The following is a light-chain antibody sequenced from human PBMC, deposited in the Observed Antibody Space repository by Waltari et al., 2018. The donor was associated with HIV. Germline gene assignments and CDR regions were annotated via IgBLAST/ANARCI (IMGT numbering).Light chain of an antibody. Sequence: DVVMTQSPLSLSVSLGQPASISCKSSQCLVHTDGYAYLNWIRQRPGQSPMRLIYNVSNRDSGVPDRFSGSGSGTDFTLEINRVEAEDVGVYYCMQGTHWPPGYTFGQGTKLEIK. V-gene: IGKV2-30*02. CDR2: NVS. CDR1: QCLVHTDGYAY. CDR3: MQGTHWPPGYT. J-gene: IGKJ2*01.